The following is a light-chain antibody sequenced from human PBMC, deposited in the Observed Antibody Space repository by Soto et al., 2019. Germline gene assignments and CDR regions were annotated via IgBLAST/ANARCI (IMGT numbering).Light chain of an antibody. CDR2: WAS. J-gene: IGKJ1*01. CDR1: QSVLYSSNNKNY. CDR3: QQYYSTPWT. V-gene: IGKV4-1*01. Sequence: DIVMTQSPDSLAVFLDERATINCKSSQSVLYSSNNKNYLAWYQQKPGQPPKLLIYWASTRESGVPDRFSGSGSGTDFTLTINNLQAEDVAVYYCQQYYSTPWTFGRGTKVEIK.